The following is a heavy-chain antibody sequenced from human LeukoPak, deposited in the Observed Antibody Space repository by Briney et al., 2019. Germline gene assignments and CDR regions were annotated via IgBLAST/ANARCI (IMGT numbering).Heavy chain of an antibody. D-gene: IGHD2-21*02. V-gene: IGHV3-30-3*01. Sequence: GRSLRLSCAASGFTFTNYALHWVRQAPGKGLEWVAVVSYDGTNKYYADSVKGRFTISRDNSKNTLSLQMNSLRAEDTALYYCARGFVLGAAKNYFDYWGQGALVTVSS. CDR2: VSYDGTNK. J-gene: IGHJ4*02. CDR1: GFTFTNYA. CDR3: ARGFVLGAAKNYFDY.